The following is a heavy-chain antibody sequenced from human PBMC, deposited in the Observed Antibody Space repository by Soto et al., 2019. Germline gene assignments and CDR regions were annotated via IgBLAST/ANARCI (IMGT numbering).Heavy chain of an antibody. CDR1: GGSINRHY. CDR2: MSYSGST. CDR3: ARGLHYYDTSGYYPPWAFDI. V-gene: IGHV4-59*11. J-gene: IGHJ3*02. D-gene: IGHD3-22*01. Sequence: SWTMDLTCTVSGGSINRHYWSWIRQTPGERLEWIAYMSYSGSTNYNPSLRSRVTISLDTSKNHFSLKLSSVTAADTAMYYCARGLHYYDTSGYYPPWAFDIWGQGTMVTVSS.